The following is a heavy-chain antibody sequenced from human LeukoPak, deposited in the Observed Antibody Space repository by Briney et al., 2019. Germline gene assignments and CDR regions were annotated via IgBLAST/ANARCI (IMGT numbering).Heavy chain of an antibody. CDR2: INHSGST. V-gene: IGHV4-34*01. D-gene: IGHD3-22*01. CDR3: AREGPENPISYYYDSRPFGY. CDR1: GGSFSGYY. Sequence: SSETLSLTCAVYGGSFSGYYWSWIRQPPGKGLEWIGEINHSGSTNYNPSLKSRVTISVDTSKNQFSLKLSSVTAADTAVYYCAREGPENPISYYYDSRPFGYWGQGTLVTVSS. J-gene: IGHJ4*02.